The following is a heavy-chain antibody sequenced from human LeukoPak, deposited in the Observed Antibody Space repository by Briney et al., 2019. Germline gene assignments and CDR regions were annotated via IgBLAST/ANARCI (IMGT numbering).Heavy chain of an antibody. CDR2: INPNSGGT. J-gene: IGHJ4*02. D-gene: IGHD2-2*01. CDR1: GYTFTGYY. V-gene: IGHV1-2*02. CDR3: ARSTGRVVPAAINY. Sequence: GASVKVSCKASGYTFTGYYMHWVRQAPGQGLEWMGWINPNSGGTNYAQKFQGRVTMTRDTSISTAYMELSRLRSDDTAVYYCARSTGRVVPAAINYWGQGTLVTVSS.